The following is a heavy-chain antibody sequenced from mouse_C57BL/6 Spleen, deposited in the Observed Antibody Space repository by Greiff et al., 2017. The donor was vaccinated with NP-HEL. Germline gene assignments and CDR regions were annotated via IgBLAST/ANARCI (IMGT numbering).Heavy chain of an antibody. V-gene: IGHV1-19*01. CDR3: ARSNLYFDY. CDR1: GYTFTDYY. CDR2: INPYNGGT. D-gene: IGHD4-1*01. J-gene: IGHJ2*01. Sequence: EVQLQQSGPVLVKPGASVKMSCKASGYTFTDYYMNWVKQSHGKSLEWIGVINPYNGGTSYNQKFKGKATLTVDKSSSTAYMELNSLTSEDSAVYYCARSNLYFDYWGQGTTLTVSS.